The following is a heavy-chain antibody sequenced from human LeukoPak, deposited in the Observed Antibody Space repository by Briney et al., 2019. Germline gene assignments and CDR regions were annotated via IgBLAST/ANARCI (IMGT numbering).Heavy chain of an antibody. CDR2: ISHSENT. J-gene: IGHJ5*02. CDR3: ARARKYNGNPNWIDL. V-gene: IGHV4-38-2*02. D-gene: IGHD2-8*01. CDR1: DDSISSSYF. Sequence: SETLSLTCYVSDDSISSSYFWGWIRQPPGTGLEWIGSISHSENTFYNPSLKSRVTISVDTSKNHFSLNLSAVTAADTAVYYCARARKYNGNPNWIDLWGQGVLVTVSS.